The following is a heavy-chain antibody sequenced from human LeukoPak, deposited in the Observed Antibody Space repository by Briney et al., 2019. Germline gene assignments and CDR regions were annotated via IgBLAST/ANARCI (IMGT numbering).Heavy chain of an antibody. D-gene: IGHD6-13*01. V-gene: IGHV1-69*04. CDR1: GGTFSSYA. CDR3: ARGFFGIAAAGTSS. Sequence: ASVKVSCKASGGTFSSYAISCVRQAPGQGLECMGRIIPILGIANYAQKFQGRVTITADKSTSTAYMELSSLRSEDTAVYYCARGFFGIAAAGTSSWGQGTLVTVSS. CDR2: IIPILGIA. J-gene: IGHJ4*02.